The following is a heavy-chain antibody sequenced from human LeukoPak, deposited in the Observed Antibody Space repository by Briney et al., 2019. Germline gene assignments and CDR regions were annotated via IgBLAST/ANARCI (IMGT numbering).Heavy chain of an antibody. D-gene: IGHD2-2*01. V-gene: IGHV4-4*09. CDR2: IYTSGST. CDR1: GSISSFY. Sequence: SETLSLTCTVSGSISSFYWSWIRQPPGKGLEWIGYIYTSGSTNYNPSLKSRVTISVDTSKNQFSLDLSSVTAADTAVYYCARQKCTSTSCLTKNAFDIWGQGTMVTVSS. J-gene: IGHJ3*02. CDR3: ARQKCTSTSCLTKNAFDI.